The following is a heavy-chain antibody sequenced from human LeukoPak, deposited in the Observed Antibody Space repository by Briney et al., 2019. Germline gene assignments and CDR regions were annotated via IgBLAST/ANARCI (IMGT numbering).Heavy chain of an antibody. CDR2: ISYDGSNK. CDR3: AKGGGRYGDYDY. Sequence: PGGSMRLSCAAYGFTFSSYGMHWVRQAPGKGLEWVAVISYDGSNKYYAEALKGRFTISRDNSKNTLYLQMSSLRAEDTAVYYCAKGGGRYGDYDYWGQGTLVTVSS. D-gene: IGHD5-24*01. CDR1: GFTFSSYG. V-gene: IGHV3-30*18. J-gene: IGHJ4*02.